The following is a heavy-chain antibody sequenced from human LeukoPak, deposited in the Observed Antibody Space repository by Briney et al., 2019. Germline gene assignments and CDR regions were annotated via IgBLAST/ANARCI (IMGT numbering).Heavy chain of an antibody. Sequence: PGGSLRLSCAASGFTFSSYAMSWVRQAPGKGLEWVSAISGSGGSTYYADSVKGRFTISRDNSKNTLYLQMNSLRAEDTAVYYCAKDLVARQLVLNYFDYWGQGTLVTVSS. CDR2: ISGSGGST. J-gene: IGHJ4*02. D-gene: IGHD4/OR15-4a*01. CDR1: GFTFSSYA. V-gene: IGHV3-23*01. CDR3: AKDLVARQLVLNYFDY.